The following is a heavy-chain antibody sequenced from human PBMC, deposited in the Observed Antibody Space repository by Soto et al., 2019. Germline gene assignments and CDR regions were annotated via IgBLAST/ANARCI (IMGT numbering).Heavy chain of an antibody. CDR1: GFPFSSCS. V-gene: IGHV3-64*02. CDR2: ISSDGSGT. Sequence: GSLRLSCVASGFPFSSCSMHWVRQAPGKGPEYVSAISSDGSGTYYAASVKGRFSISRDNSKNTLFLHMGSLRPEDTAVYYCTRAPSLTPLFDYWGQGTLVTVSS. J-gene: IGHJ4*02. CDR3: TRAPSLTPLFDY. D-gene: IGHD3-9*01.